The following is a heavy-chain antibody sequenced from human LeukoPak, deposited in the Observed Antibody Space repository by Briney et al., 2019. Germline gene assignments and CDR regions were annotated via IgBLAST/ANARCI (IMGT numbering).Heavy chain of an antibody. CDR3: ATTYSSRLYYYYGMDV. Sequence: SETLSLTCTVSGGSISSYYWSWIRQPPGKGLEWIGEINHSGSTNYNPSLKSRVTISVDTSKNQFSLKLSSVTAADTAVYYCATTYSSRLYYYYGMDVWGQGTTVTVSS. CDR1: GGSISSYY. D-gene: IGHD6-13*01. CDR2: INHSGST. J-gene: IGHJ6*02. V-gene: IGHV4-34*01.